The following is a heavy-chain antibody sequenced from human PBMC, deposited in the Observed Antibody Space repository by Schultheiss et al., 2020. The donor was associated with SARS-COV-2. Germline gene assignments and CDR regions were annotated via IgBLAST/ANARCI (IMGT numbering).Heavy chain of an antibody. J-gene: IGHJ6*02. V-gene: IGHV3-33*08. CDR3: ARVGTTTPYDILTGYPDYYYYGLDV. D-gene: IGHD3-9*01. CDR1: GGSFSGYY. CDR2: IWYDANNK. Sequence: GGSLRLSCAVYGGSFSGYYWSWIRQPPGKGLEWVAVIWYDANNKYYAVSVKGRFTISRDNSKNTLYLQMNSLRAEDTAVYYCARVGTTTPYDILTGYPDYYYYGLDVWGQGTAVTVSS.